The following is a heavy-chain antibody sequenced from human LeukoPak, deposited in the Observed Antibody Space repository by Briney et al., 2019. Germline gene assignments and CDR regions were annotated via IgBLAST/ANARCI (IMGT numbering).Heavy chain of an antibody. CDR1: GFTFSSYG. V-gene: IGHV3-33*08. D-gene: IGHD2-15*01. Sequence: GGSLRLSCAASGFTFSSYGMHWVRQAPGKGLEWVAVISYDGSNKYYADSVKGRFTISRDNSKNTLYLQMNSLRAEDTAVYYCARTYCSGGSCPLDYWGQGTLVTVSS. CDR2: ISYDGSNK. CDR3: ARTYCSGGSCPLDY. J-gene: IGHJ4*02.